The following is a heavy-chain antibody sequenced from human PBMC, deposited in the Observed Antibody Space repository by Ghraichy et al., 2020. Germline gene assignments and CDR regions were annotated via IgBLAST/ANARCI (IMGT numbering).Heavy chain of an antibody. D-gene: IGHD3-9*01. CDR2: IIPIFGTA. CDR3: ARTLVTMPRFDY. V-gene: IGHV1-69*06. CDR1: GGTFSSYA. J-gene: IGHJ4*02. Sequence: SVKVSCKASGGTFSSYAISWVRQAPGQGLEWMGGIIPIFGTANYAQKFQGRVTITADKSTSTAYMELSSLRSEDTAVYYCARTLVTMPRFDYWGQGTLVTVSS.